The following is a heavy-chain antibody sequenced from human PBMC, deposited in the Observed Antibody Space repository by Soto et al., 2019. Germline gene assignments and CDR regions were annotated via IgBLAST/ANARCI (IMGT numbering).Heavy chain of an antibody. Sequence: SVKVSCKASGGTFSSYAISWVRQAPGQGLEWMGGIIPIFGTANYAQKFQGRVTITADESTSTAYMELSSLRSEDTAVYYCARPTYYYDSSGYHDGRFDYWGQGTLVTVSS. CDR2: IIPIFGTA. CDR1: GGTFSSYA. CDR3: ARPTYYYDSSGYHDGRFDY. V-gene: IGHV1-69*13. D-gene: IGHD3-22*01. J-gene: IGHJ4*02.